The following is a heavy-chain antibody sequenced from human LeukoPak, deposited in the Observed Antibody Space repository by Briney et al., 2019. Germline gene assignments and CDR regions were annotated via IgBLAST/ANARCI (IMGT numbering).Heavy chain of an antibody. CDR2: IKSKTDGGTT. J-gene: IGHJ3*02. CDR1: AFTFSNTC. D-gene: IGHD3-10*01. CDR3: TTDLFPVLWIGNAFDI. Sequence: PGGSLTLSCAASAFTFSNTCMRWVRQAPGKGLEWVGRIKSKTDGGTTDYAAPVKGRFTISRDDSKNTLYLQMNSLKTEDTAVYYCTTDLFPVLWIGNAFDIWGQGTMVTVSS. V-gene: IGHV3-15*01.